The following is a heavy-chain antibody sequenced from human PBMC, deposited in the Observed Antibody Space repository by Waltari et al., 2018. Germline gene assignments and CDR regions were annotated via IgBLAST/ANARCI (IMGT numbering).Heavy chain of an antibody. Sequence: QVQLQQWGAGLLKPSETLSLTCAVYGGSFSGYYWSWIRRPPGKGLEWIGEINHSGSTNYNPSLKSRVTISVDTSKNQFSLKLSSVTAADTAVYYCARGGSGGSCYPPAFDYWGQGTLVTVSS. D-gene: IGHD2-15*01. CDR3: ARGGSGGSCYPPAFDY. CDR2: INHSGST. J-gene: IGHJ4*02. V-gene: IGHV4-34*01. CDR1: GGSFSGYY.